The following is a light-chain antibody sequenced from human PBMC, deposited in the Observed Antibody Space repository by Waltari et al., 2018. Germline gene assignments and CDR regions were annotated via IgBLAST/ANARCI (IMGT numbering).Light chain of an antibody. CDR3: SSYTATDTYV. CDR2: DVS. V-gene: IGLV2-14*03. J-gene: IGLJ1*01. Sequence: SALTQPASMSGYPGQSITISCTGTNRDIGLYDYVSWYQQHPGKAPKLIISDVSKRPSGVPARLSGSVSGYTASLTISGLQAEDEADYYCSSYTATDTYVFGSGTTVIVL. CDR1: NRDIGLYDY.